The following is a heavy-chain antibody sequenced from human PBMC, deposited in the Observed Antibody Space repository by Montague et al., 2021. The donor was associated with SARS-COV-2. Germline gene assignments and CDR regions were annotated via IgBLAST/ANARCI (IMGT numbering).Heavy chain of an antibody. V-gene: IGHV4-34*01. J-gene: IGHJ4*02. CDR2: INQSGGT. CDR3: ARRGSPVWGVTVSAELDY. Sequence: SETLSLTCAVYGGSFSGYYWSWIRKPPEQGLEWIGEINQSGGTNNNSSLKSRVIISVDTSKNQFSLKLSSVTAADTAVYYCARRGSPVWGVTVSAELDYWGQGILVIVSS. D-gene: IGHD3-10*01. CDR1: GGSFSGYY.